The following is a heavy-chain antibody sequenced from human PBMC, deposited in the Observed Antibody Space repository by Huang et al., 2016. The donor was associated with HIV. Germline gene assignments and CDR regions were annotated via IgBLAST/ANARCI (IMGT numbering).Heavy chain of an antibody. CDR3: ARDGLRGRLMTRSLDY. V-gene: IGHV3-48*01. CDR2: IISGSTTI. CDR1: GFIFNIYS. D-gene: IGHD3-10*01. Sequence: EVQLVESGGDLVQPGGSLRLSCAASGFIFNIYSMNWVRQGPGKGREWGSYIISGSTTIYYAYSVKGRFTISRDNAKNSLYLQMNSLGAEDTAVYYCARDGLRGRLMTRSLDYWGQGTLVTVSS. J-gene: IGHJ4*02.